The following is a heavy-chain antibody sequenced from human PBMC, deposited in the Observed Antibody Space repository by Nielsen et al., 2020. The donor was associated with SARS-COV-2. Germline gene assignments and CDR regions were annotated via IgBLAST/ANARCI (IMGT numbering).Heavy chain of an antibody. CDR2: ISISSSYK. V-gene: IGHV3-21*01. Sequence: GGSLRLSCEASGFSFSGHGMNWVRQAPGKGLEWVASISISSSYKYYGDSLKGRFTVSRDNAQNSLYLQMDGLRVDDTAVYFCARGVTTAFLYGMDVWGQGTTVTVSS. CDR3: ARGVTTAFLYGMDV. CDR1: GFSFSGHG. J-gene: IGHJ6*02. D-gene: IGHD1-1*01.